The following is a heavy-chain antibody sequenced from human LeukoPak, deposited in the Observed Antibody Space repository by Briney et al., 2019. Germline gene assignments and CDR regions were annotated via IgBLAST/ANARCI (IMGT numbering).Heavy chain of an antibody. CDR2: IIPIFGTA. Sequence: ASVKVSCKASGGTFSSYAISWVRQAPGQGLEWMGGIIPIFGTANYAQKFQGRVTITADKSTSTAYMELSSLRSEDTAVYYCARGTRGTTGTTRWFDPWGQGTLVTVSP. D-gene: IGHD1-1*01. V-gene: IGHV1-69*06. J-gene: IGHJ5*02. CDR1: GGTFSSYA. CDR3: ARGTRGTTGTTRWFDP.